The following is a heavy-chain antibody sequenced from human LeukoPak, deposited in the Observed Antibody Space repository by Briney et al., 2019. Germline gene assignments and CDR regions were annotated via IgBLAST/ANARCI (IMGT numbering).Heavy chain of an antibody. Sequence: ASVKVSCKASGYTFTGYYMHWVRQAPGQGLEWMGWINPNSGGTNYAQKFQGRVTMNRDTSISTAYMELSRLRSDDTAVYYCARDEPSSWYVDPNYYFGYWGQGTLVTASS. CDR1: GYTFTGYY. CDR2: INPNSGGT. D-gene: IGHD6-13*01. V-gene: IGHV1-2*02. J-gene: IGHJ4*02. CDR3: ARDEPSSWYVDPNYYFGY.